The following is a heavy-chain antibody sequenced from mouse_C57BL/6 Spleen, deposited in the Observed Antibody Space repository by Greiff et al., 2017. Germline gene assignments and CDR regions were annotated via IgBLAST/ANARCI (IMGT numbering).Heavy chain of an antibody. CDR1: GFTFSSYG. CDR2: ISSGGSYT. Sequence: EVQVVESGGDLVKPGGSLKLSCAASGFTFSSYGMSWVRQTPDKRLEWVATISSGGSYTYYPDSVKGRFTISRDNAKNTLYLQMSSLKSEDTAMYYCARHFSYGNYGGYAMDYWGQGTSVTVSS. D-gene: IGHD2-1*01. CDR3: ARHFSYGNYGGYAMDY. V-gene: IGHV5-6*01. J-gene: IGHJ4*01.